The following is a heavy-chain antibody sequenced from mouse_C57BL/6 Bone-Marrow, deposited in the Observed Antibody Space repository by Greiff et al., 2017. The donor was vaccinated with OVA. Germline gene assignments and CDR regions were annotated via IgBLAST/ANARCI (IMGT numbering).Heavy chain of an antibody. CDR1: GYAFSSSW. D-gene: IGHD2-3*01. J-gene: IGHJ2*01. CDR3: ARHEDGYYASYFDY. CDR2: IYPGDGDT. Sequence: VEPGASVKISCKASGYAFSSSWMNWVKQRPGKGLAWIGRIYPGDGDTNYNGKFKGKATLTADKSSSTAYMQLRSLTSEDAAVYFCARHEDGYYASYFDYWGQGTTLTVSS. V-gene: IGHV1-82*01.